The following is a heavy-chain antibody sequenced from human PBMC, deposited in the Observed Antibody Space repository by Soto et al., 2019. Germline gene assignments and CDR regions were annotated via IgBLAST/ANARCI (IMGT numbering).Heavy chain of an antibody. V-gene: IGHV4-59*01. CDR3: ARAVLPATAPFDY. CDR2: IYYSGST. Sequence: QVQLQESGPRLVKPSETLSLTCIVSGGSISSYYWSWIRQPPGKGLEWIGYIYYSGSTNYNPSLKSRVTISVDTSKNQFSLKLSSVTVADTAVYYCARAVLPATAPFDYWGQGTLVTVSS. J-gene: IGHJ4*02. CDR1: GGSISSYY. D-gene: IGHD2-2*01.